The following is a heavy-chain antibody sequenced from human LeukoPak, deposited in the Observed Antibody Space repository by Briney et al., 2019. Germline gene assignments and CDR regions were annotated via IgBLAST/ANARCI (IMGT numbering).Heavy chain of an antibody. V-gene: IGHV1-8*01. CDR2: ITPANAKT. D-gene: IGHD6-6*01. CDR3: ARGSSSSSFVYAFDI. CDR1: GYTFTSYD. Sequence: GASVKVSCKASGYTFTSYDFYWVRQATGQGLEWMGWITPANAKTGYAQKFQGRLTITRNTSISTVYMELSTLRSEDTAVYYCARGSSSSSFVYAFDIWGQGTMVTVSS. J-gene: IGHJ3*02.